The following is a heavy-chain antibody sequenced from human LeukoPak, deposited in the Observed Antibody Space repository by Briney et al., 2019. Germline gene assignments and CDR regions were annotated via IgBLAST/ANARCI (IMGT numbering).Heavy chain of an antibody. D-gene: IGHD4-11*01. Sequence: SGGSLRLSCAASGFIFSQHGMHWVRQAPGQGLEWVAVIWSDGTNRFYADSVKGRFTISRDNSQNTVFLQMDSLRVKDTAIYYCARDAQRGFDYSNSLKYWGHGTLVTVSS. CDR1: GFIFSQHG. CDR3: ARDAQRGFDYSNSLKY. J-gene: IGHJ4*01. V-gene: IGHV3-33*01. CDR2: IWSDGTNR.